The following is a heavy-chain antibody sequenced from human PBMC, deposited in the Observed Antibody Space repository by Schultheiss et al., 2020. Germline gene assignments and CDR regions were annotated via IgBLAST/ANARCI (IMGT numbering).Heavy chain of an antibody. Sequence: GGSLRLSCAASGFTFSSSWMHWVRQAPGKGLVWVSRINTDGTSTTHADSVKGRFTISRDNAKNTLYLQMTSLRAEDTAIYYCATRWGGHFPHLIDFWGRGTLVTVSS. CDR3: ATRWGGHFPHLIDF. D-gene: IGHD3-16*01. CDR1: GFTFSSSW. J-gene: IGHJ4*02. CDR2: INTDGTST. V-gene: IGHV3-74*01.